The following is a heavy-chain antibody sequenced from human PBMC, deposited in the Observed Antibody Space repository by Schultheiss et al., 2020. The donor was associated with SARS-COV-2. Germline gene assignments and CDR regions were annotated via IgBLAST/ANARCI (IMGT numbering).Heavy chain of an antibody. D-gene: IGHD6-6*01. V-gene: IGHV3-33*01. Sequence: GGSLRLSCATSGFSFSTYSMYWVRQAPGKGLEWVAVMWYDGTKKDLADSVKGRFTISRDNFKNTLYMQANSLRVEDTAVYYCAREIADRPPSAIDYWGQGTLVTVSS. CDR2: MWYDGTKK. CDR1: GFSFSTYS. CDR3: AREIADRPPSAIDY. J-gene: IGHJ4*02.